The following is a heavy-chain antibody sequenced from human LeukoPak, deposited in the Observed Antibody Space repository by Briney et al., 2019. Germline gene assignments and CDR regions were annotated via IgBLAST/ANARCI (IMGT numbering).Heavy chain of an antibody. CDR2: VHYSGST. V-gene: IGHV4-39*01. D-gene: IGHD3-3*01. Sequence: SETLSLTCTVSGASISNSAYYWLWIRQPPGEGLECIGTVHYSGSTFYNPSLKSRVNISVDTSKNQFSLQLSSVTAADTAVYYCARLFFVVDTWGQGTLVTVSS. J-gene: IGHJ5*02. CDR3: ARLFFVVDT. CDR1: GASISNSAYY.